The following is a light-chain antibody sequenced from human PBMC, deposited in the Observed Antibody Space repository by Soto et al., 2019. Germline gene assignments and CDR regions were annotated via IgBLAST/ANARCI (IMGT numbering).Light chain of an antibody. CDR3: QHWTDYSWT. J-gene: IGKJ1*01. CDR1: QSLTTW. V-gene: IGKV1-5*03. CDR2: KTS. Sequence: DIHMTQSLSTLSASVGDRVTITCRASQSLTTWLAWYQQKPGKAPNLLIYKTSSLESGVPSRFSGSGSGTEFTLTISSLQPDDFATYYCQHWTDYSWTFGQGTKVEVK.